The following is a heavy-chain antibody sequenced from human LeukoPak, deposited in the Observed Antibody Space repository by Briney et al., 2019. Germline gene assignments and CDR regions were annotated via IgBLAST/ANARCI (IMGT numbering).Heavy chain of an antibody. J-gene: IGHJ3*02. CDR2: IIPILDIA. CDR3: ARGPSSGAFDI. V-gene: IGHV1-69*04. D-gene: IGHD3-10*01. Sequence: SVKVSCKASGGTFNTYVISWVRQAPGQGLEWMGRIIPILDIANYAQKFRGRVTITADKSTSTTYMELSSLRSEDTAVYYCARGPSSGAFDIWGQGTMVTVSS. CDR1: GGTFNTYV.